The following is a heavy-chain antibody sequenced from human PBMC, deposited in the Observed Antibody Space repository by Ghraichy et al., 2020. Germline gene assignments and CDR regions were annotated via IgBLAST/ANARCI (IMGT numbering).Heavy chain of an antibody. V-gene: IGHV4-39*01. J-gene: IGHJ4*02. CDR2: IYSSGST. D-gene: IGHD3-10*01. CDR3: ASHTLGYGSGSDYRFDF. Sequence: SQTLSLTCTVSGGSISSGNYYWGWIRQPPGKGLEWIGSIYSSGSTYYNPSLKSRVTISVDTSNNQFSLKLSSVTAADTAVYYCASHTLGYGSGSDYRFDFWGQGTLVTLSS. CDR1: GGSISSGNYY.